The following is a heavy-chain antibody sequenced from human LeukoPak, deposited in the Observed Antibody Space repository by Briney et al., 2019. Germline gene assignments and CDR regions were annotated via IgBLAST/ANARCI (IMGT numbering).Heavy chain of an antibody. D-gene: IGHD6-13*01. CDR3: AKRTAFTAAAGTFDY. CDR2: IRYDGSNR. V-gene: IGHV3-30*02. J-gene: IGHJ4*02. Sequence: GGSLRLSCAASGFTFSSYGMHWVRQAPGKGLEWVAFIRYDGSNRYYADSVKGRFTISRDNSKNTLYLQMNSLRAEDTAVYYCAKRTAFTAAAGTFDYWGQGTLVTVSS. CDR1: GFTFSSYG.